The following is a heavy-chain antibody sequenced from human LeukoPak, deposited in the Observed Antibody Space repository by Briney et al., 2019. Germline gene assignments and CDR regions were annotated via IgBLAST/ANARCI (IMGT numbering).Heavy chain of an antibody. V-gene: IGHV4-59*01. D-gene: IGHD3-22*01. Sequence: PSETLSLTCTVSGGSISSYYWSWIRQPPGKGLEWIGYIYYSGSTNYNPSLKSRVTISVDTSKNQFSLKLSSVTAADTAVYYCARAYDSSGYHYFDYWGQGTLVTVSS. CDR2: IYYSGST. J-gene: IGHJ4*02. CDR1: GGSISSYY. CDR3: ARAYDSSGYHYFDY.